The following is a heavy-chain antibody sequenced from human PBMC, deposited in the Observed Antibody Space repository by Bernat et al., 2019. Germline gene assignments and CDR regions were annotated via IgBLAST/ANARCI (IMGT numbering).Heavy chain of an antibody. CDR2: IIPIFGTA. CDR3: ARDLSGYSSGWYGVYFDY. V-gene: IGHV1-69*01. D-gene: IGHD6-19*01. Sequence: VQLVQSGAEVKKPGSSVKVSCKASGGTFSSYAISWVRQAPGQGLEWMGGIIPIFGTANYAQKFQGRVTITADESTSTAYMELSSLRSEDTAVYYCARDLSGYSSGWYGVYFDYWGQGTLVTVSS. J-gene: IGHJ4*02. CDR1: GGTFSSYA.